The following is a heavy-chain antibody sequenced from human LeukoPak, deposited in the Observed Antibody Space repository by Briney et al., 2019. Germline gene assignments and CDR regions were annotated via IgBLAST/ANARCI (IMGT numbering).Heavy chain of an antibody. CDR2: FKTNYNQV. V-gene: IGHV3-23*05. CDR3: ARSVPDYTRFDF. CDR1: GFSFTDYA. J-gene: IGHJ4*02. Sequence: GGSLRLSCVASGFSFTDYAMNWVRQAPGKGLEWVSTFKTNYNQVYYAESVRGRFTMSTDNSKKTAYLQMNSLRVEDTALYYCARSVPDYTRFDFWGQGALVTVSS. D-gene: IGHD4-11*01.